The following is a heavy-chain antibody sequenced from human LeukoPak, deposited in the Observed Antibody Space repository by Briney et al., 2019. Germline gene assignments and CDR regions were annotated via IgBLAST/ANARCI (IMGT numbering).Heavy chain of an antibody. V-gene: IGHV3-13*01. D-gene: IGHD1-26*01. CDR3: AKGDVGVTTFFDY. Sequence: GGSLRLSCAGSGFTFSSYDMHWVRHATGKSLEWVSAIGTAGDTYYPGSVKGRFTISRENAKNSLYLQMNSLRAEDTAVYYCAKGDVGVTTFFDYWGQGTLVTVSS. CDR2: IGTAGDT. J-gene: IGHJ4*02. CDR1: GFTFSSYD.